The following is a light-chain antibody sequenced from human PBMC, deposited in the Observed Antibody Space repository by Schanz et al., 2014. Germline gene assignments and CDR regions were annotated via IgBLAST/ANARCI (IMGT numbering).Light chain of an antibody. CDR1: SSDVGSYNF. CDR2: EGS. J-gene: IGLJ3*02. Sequence: QSALTQPASVSGSPGQSITISCTGTSSDVGSYNFVSWYQQQPGKAPKLMIYEGSKRPSGVPDRFSGSKSGNTASLTISELQAEDEADYYCSAYTSSNTWVFGGGTKLTVL. CDR3: SAYTSSNTWV. V-gene: IGLV2-14*02.